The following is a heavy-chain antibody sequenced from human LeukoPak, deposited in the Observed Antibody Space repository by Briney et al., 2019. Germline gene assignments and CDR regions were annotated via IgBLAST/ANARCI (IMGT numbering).Heavy chain of an antibody. CDR2: ISSSSSTI. V-gene: IGHV3-48*02. CDR1: GFTFSSYS. D-gene: IGHD3-16*02. J-gene: IGHJ6*03. CDR3: ARQGVISYYYYYYMDV. Sequence: GGSLRLSRAASGFTFSSYSMNWVRQAPGKGLEWVSYISSSSSTIYYADSVKGRFTISRDNAKNSLYLQMNSLRDEDTAVYYCARQGVISYYYYYYMDVWGKGTTVTVSS.